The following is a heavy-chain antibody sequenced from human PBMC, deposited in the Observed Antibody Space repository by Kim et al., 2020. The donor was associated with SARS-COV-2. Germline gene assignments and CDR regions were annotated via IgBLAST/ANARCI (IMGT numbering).Heavy chain of an antibody. CDR1: GYTFTHYA. J-gene: IGHJ3*02. D-gene: IGHD5-18*01. CDR2: INTNTGNP. V-gene: IGHV7-4-1*02. CDR3: ARDRKTVDTAINDAFDI. Sequence: ASVKVSCKASGYTFTHYAMNWVRQAPGQGLEWMGWINTNTGNPTYAQDFTGRFVFSLDTSVSTAYLQISSLKAEDTAIYYCARDRKTVDTAINDAFDIWGQGTMVTVSS.